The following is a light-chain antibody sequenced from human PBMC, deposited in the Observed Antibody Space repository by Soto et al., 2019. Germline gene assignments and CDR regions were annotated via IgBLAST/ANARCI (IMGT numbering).Light chain of an antibody. J-gene: IGKJ4*01. CDR3: KQSSAFPLT. V-gene: IGKV1-6*01. CDR2: AAS. Sequence: IQMSQSPSSLSASVEDRVTITCGASRYIRGDLSWYQQRPGQAPKVLIYAASSLQSGVPPRFSGSGSGTDFTLTISSLQPEDFATYFCKQSSAFPLTFGGGTKVDIK. CDR1: RYIRGD.